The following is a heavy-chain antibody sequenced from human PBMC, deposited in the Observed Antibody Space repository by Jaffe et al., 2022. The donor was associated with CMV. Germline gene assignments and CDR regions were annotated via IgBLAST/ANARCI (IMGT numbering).Heavy chain of an antibody. D-gene: IGHD7-27*01. J-gene: IGHJ3*02. Sequence: QMQPQQWGARMLKPSETLSLTCDLSGASVAGYFWSWLRQPPGKGLEWIGEINYSGTTNYNPPLSNRVTISVDRSMRQFSLSLTSATAADTAVYYCSRSKLGRRSFDIWGQVTMVIVSS. V-gene: IGHV4-34*01. CDR1: GASVAGYF. CDR3: SRSKLGRRSFDI. CDR2: INYSGTT.